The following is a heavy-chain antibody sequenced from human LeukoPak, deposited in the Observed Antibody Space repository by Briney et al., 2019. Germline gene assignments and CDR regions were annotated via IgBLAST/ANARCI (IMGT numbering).Heavy chain of an antibody. CDR3: VRGTGY. CDR2: ISSNGDNT. J-gene: IGHJ4*02. CDR1: GFTFSTYV. V-gene: IGHV3-64D*06. Sequence: HPGGSLRLSCSVSGFTFSTYVMHWVRQAPGKGLEYVSAISSNGDNTYYADSVKGRFTISRDNSKNTLYLQMSSLRADDTDVYYCVRGTGYWGQGTLVTVSS.